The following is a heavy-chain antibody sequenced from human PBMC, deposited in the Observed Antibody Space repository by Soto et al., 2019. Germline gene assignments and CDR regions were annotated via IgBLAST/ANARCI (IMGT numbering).Heavy chain of an antibody. Sequence: VASVKVSCKASGGTFSGYAISWVRQAPGQGLEWMGGIIPIFGTANYAQKFQGRVTITADESTSTAYMEPSSLRSEDTAVYYCASLRYCSGGSCYAGMDVWGQGTTVTVSS. V-gene: IGHV1-69*13. D-gene: IGHD2-15*01. CDR2: IIPIFGTA. CDR3: ASLRYCSGGSCYAGMDV. J-gene: IGHJ6*02. CDR1: GGTFSGYA.